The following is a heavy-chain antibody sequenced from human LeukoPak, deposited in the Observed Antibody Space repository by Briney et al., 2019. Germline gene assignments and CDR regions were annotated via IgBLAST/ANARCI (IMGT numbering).Heavy chain of an antibody. CDR2: IYTSGST. V-gene: IGHV4-4*07. CDR1: GGSISSYY. J-gene: IGHJ4*02. D-gene: IGHD6-19*01. Sequence: SETLSLTCTVSGGSISSYYWSWIRQPAGKGLEWIGRIYTSGSTNYNPSLKSRVTMSVDTSKNQFSLKLSSVTAADTAVYYCARSRITVASTAWAYWGQGTLVTVSS. CDR3: ARSRITVASTAWAY.